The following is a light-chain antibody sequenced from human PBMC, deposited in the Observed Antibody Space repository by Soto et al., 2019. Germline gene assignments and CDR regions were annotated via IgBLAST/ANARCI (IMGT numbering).Light chain of an antibody. CDR3: SSYTSSSIDYV. CDR2: EVS. V-gene: IGLV2-14*01. J-gene: IGLJ1*01. Sequence: QSALTQPASVSGSPGQSITISCTGTSSDVGGYNYVSCYQQHPGKAPKLMIYEVSNRPSGVSNRFSGSKSGNTASLTISWLQAEDEADYYCSSYTSSSIDYVFGTGTKLTVL. CDR1: SSDVGGYNY.